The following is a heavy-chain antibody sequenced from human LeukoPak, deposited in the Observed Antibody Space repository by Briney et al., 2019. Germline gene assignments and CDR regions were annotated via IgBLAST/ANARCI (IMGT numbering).Heavy chain of an antibody. Sequence: SSETLSLTCAVSGGSFSGHYWSWIRQPPGKGLEWIGYIYYSGSTNYNPSLKSRVTISVDTSKNQFSLKLSSVTAADTAVYYCARTTEAHSWRTRYYDYYMDVWGKGTTVTVSS. J-gene: IGHJ6*03. V-gene: IGHV4-59*11. CDR2: IYYSGST. CDR1: GGSFSGHY. D-gene: IGHD6-13*01. CDR3: ARTTEAHSWRTRYYDYYMDV.